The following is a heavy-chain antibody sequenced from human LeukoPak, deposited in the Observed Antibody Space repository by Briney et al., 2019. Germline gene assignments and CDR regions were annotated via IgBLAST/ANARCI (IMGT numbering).Heavy chain of an antibody. D-gene: IGHD5-18*01. CDR2: IYYSGST. V-gene: IGHV4-59*01. Sequence: PSETLSLTCTVSGGSISSYYWTWIRQPPGKGLEWIGYIYYSGSTNYNPSLKSRVTISVDTSKNQFSLKLSPVTAADTAVYYCARGYTYGSWGGYFDYWGQGTLVTVSS. CDR1: GGSISSYY. J-gene: IGHJ4*02. CDR3: ARGYTYGSWGGYFDY.